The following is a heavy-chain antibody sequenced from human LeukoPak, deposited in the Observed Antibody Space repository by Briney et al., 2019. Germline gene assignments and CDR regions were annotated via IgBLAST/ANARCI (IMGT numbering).Heavy chain of an antibody. J-gene: IGHJ4*02. CDR1: GYTFTSYG. CDR2: ISAYNGNT. Sequence: ASVKVSCKASGYTFTSYGISWVRQAPGQGLEWMGWISAYNGNTNYAQKLQGRVTMTTDTSTSTAYMELRSLRSDDTAVYYCASSSRGPRWFDYWGQGTLVTVSS. V-gene: IGHV1-18*01. D-gene: IGHD6-19*01. CDR3: ASSSRGPRWFDY.